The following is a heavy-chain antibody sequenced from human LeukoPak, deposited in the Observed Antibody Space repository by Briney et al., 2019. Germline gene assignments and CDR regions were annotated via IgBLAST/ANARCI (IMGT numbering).Heavy chain of an antibody. J-gene: IGHJ5*02. V-gene: IGHV3-30*02. CDR2: IRYDGSNK. D-gene: IGHD2-2*01. CDR1: GFTFSSYG. CDR3: LIVVVPAAINPLNWFDP. Sequence: GGSLRLSCAASGFTFSSYGMHWVRQAPGKGLEWVACIRYDGSNKYYADSVKGRFTISRDNSKNTLFLQMNSLRAEDTAMYYCLIVVVPAAINPLNWFDPWGQGTLVTVSS.